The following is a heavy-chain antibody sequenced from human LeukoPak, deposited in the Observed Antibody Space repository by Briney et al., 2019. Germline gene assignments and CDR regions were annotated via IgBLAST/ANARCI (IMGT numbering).Heavy chain of an antibody. CDR3: AKVGGAMVRGVIKYYYYYMDV. D-gene: IGHD3-10*01. V-gene: IGHV3-23*01. Sequence: PGGSLRLSCAASGFTFSSYAMSWVRQAPGKGLEWVSAISGSGGSTYYADSVKGRFTISRDNSKNTLYLQMNNLRAEDTAVYYCAKVGGAMVRGVIKYYYYYMDVWGKGTTVTVSS. J-gene: IGHJ6*03. CDR1: GFTFSSYA. CDR2: ISGSGGST.